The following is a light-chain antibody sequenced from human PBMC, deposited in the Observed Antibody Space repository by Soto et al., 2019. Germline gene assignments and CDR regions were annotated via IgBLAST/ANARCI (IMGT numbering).Light chain of an antibody. CDR2: EVS. Sequence: QSALTQPASVSGSPGQSITISCTGTSSDVGNYNLVSWYQQHPGKAPKLMIYEVSKRPSGVSNRFSGSKSGNTASLTISGLQAEDEADYYCCSYAGTSTSYVFGTGTKGTVL. CDR1: SSDVGNYNL. J-gene: IGLJ1*01. V-gene: IGLV2-23*02. CDR3: CSYAGTSTSYV.